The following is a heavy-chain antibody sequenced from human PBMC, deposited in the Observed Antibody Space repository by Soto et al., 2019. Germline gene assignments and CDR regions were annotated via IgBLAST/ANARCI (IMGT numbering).Heavy chain of an antibody. Sequence: ASVKVSCKASGYTFTSYAMHWVRQAPGQRLEWMGWINACNGNTKYSQKFQGRVTITRDTSTSTAYMELRSLRSEDTAVYYCAREWTAYGDYVRPYFDDWGQGTLVTVSS. J-gene: IGHJ4*02. CDR1: GYTFTSYA. D-gene: IGHD4-17*01. V-gene: IGHV1-3*01. CDR3: AREWTAYGDYVRPYFDD. CDR2: INACNGNT.